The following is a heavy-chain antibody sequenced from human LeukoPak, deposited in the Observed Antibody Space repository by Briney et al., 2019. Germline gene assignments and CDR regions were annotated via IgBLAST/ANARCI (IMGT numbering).Heavy chain of an antibody. CDR1: GGSINNYY. CDR3: ARKHGVMDAFDI. J-gene: IGHJ3*02. CDR2: MFYSGIT. Sequence: SETLSLTCTVSGGSINNYYWSWIRQPPGKGLEWIGYMFYSGITNYNPSLRSRVTMSLDTSKNHFSLKLTSVTAAETAVYYCARKHGVMDAFDIWGQGTVVTVSS. V-gene: IGHV4-59*01. D-gene: IGHD2-8*01.